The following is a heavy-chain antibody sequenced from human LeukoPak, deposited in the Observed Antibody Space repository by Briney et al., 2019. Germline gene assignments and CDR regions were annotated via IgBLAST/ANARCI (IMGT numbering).Heavy chain of an antibody. D-gene: IGHD7-27*01. CDR1: GGSISSSSYY. CDR3: ARLSWGTYYYYYMDV. V-gene: IGHV4-39*01. CDR2: IYYSGST. J-gene: IGHJ6*03. Sequence: PSETLSLTCTVSGGSISSSSYYWGWIRQPPGKGLEWIGSIYYSGSTYYNPSLKSRVTISVDTSKNQFSLKLSSVTAADTAVYYCARLSWGTYYYYYMDVWGKGTTVTVSS.